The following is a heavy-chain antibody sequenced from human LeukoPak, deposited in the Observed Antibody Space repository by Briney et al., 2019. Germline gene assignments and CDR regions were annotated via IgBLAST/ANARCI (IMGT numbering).Heavy chain of an antibody. CDR3: ARISLAGTGY. V-gene: IGHV1-2*02. D-gene: IGHD6-19*01. Sequence: ASVKVSCKASGYSFSGYFMHWVRQAPGQGLEWMGWINPNSGDTNYAKKFQGRVTMTRDTSITTAYMELNRLRSDDTAVYYCARISLAGTGYWGQGTLVTVSS. J-gene: IGHJ4*02. CDR2: INPNSGDT. CDR1: GYSFSGYF.